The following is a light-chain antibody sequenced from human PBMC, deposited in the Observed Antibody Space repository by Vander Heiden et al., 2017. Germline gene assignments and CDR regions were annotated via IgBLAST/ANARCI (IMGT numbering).Light chain of an antibody. J-gene: IGKJ4*01. V-gene: IGKV3-15*01. CDR1: QSISSN. CDR2: GAT. Sequence: EIVMTQSPATLSVSPGERVTLSCRASQSISSNLAWYQQNPGQAPRLLIYGATTRATGIPARFSGSGYGTEFTLTISSRQSEDFAVYYCQQDNNWPPVTFGGGTKVEIK. CDR3: QQDNNWPPVT.